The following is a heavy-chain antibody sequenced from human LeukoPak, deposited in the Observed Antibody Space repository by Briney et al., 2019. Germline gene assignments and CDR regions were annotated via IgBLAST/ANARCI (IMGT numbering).Heavy chain of an antibody. CDR1: GFTVSSNS. CDR3: ASRAGDYSHPYDY. Sequence: GGSLRLSCTVSGFTVSSNSMSWVRQAPGKGLEWVSFIYSGGNTHNSDSVKGRFTISRDNSKNTLYLQMNSLRAEDTAVYYCASRAGDYSHPYDYWGQGPLVTVSS. V-gene: IGHV3-53*01. J-gene: IGHJ4*02. D-gene: IGHD3-22*01. CDR2: IYSGGNT.